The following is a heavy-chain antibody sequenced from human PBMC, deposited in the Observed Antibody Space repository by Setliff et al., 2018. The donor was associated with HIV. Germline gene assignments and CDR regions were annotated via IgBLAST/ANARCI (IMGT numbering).Heavy chain of an antibody. V-gene: IGHV4-39*07. CDR2: IAYSGTT. Sequence: SETLSLTCNVSGGSFIGSSFQSTWIRQAPGKGLEWIGDIAYSGTTLYFNYNPSLESRLSLSEDTSRHQFSLKLTSVTADDTGIYYCARGPPFAYWGQGLLVTVSS. CDR1: GGSFIGSSFQ. J-gene: IGHJ4*02. CDR3: ARGPPFAY.